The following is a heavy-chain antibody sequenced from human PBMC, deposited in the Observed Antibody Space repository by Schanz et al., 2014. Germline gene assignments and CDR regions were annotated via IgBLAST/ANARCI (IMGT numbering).Heavy chain of an antibody. CDR2: LSGSGGST. CDR1: GFTFSSYA. D-gene: IGHD3-9*01. CDR3: AKQIHYAILTVTRN. Sequence: EVQLLESGGGLVQPGGSLRLSCAASGFTFSSYAMSWVRQAPGKGLEWVSALSGSGGSTYYADSVKGRFTISRDNSKNPLYLQMNSLRAEDTAVYYCAKQIHYAILTVTRNWGQGTLVTVSS. J-gene: IGHJ4*02. V-gene: IGHV3-23*01.